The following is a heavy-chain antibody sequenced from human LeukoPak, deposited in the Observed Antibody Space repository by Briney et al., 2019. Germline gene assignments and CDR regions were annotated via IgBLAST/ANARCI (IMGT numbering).Heavy chain of an antibody. J-gene: IGHJ5*02. CDR1: GGSISSSSYY. V-gene: IGHV4-39*07. D-gene: IGHD1-26*01. Sequence: SETLSLTCTVSGGSISSSSYYWGWIRQPPGKGLEWIGSIYYSGSTYYNPSLKSRVTISVDTSKNQFSLKLSSVTAADTAMYYCARGGSGSYYTVGHRWFDPWGQGTLVTVSS. CDR3: ARGGSGSYYTVGHRWFDP. CDR2: IYYSGST.